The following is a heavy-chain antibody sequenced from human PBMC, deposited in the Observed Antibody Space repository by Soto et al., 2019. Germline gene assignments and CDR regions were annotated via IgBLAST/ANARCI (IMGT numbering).Heavy chain of an antibody. CDR1: WGSCVGFD. Sequence: SVTLCLTCAVEWGSCVGFDGSWIRQPPGKGLEWIGEINHSGSTNYNPSLKSRVTISVDTSKNQFSLKLSSVTAADTAVYYFARRGGYDYDYYYYMDVWGNGTTVTVSS. CDR3: ARRGGYDYDYYYYMDV. CDR2: INHSGST. V-gene: IGHV4-34*01. D-gene: IGHD5-12*01. J-gene: IGHJ6*03.